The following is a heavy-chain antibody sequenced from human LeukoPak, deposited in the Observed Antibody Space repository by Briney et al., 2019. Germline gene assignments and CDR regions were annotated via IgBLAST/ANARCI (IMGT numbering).Heavy chain of an antibody. CDR2: ISGSGHGPVT. CDR3: AKTSRAYSNYDSPFDY. V-gene: IGHV3-23*01. CDR1: GFTFSNHA. J-gene: IGHJ4*02. D-gene: IGHD5-12*01. Sequence: PGGSLRLSCAASGFTFSNHAMNWVRQAPGKGLEWVSIISGSGHGPVTYYADSVKGRFTISRDDSKNTLFLHMNSLRAEDTAVYYCAKTSRAYSNYDSPFDYWGQGTLVTVSS.